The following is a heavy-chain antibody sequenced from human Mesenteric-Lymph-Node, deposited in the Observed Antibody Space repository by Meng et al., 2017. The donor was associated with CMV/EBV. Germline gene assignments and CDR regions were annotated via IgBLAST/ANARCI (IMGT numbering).Heavy chain of an antibody. D-gene: IGHD6-13*01. CDR3: ARSHYSSHNY. CDR2: VYYTGST. J-gene: IGHJ4*02. Sequence: SETLSLTCTVSGDSIISYYWNWIRLSPGKGLEWIGYVYYTGSTNYNPSLKSRVTISVDTSKNQFSLKLSSVTAADTAVYYCARSHYSSHNYWGQGTLVTVSS. V-gene: IGHV4-59*01. CDR1: GDSIISYY.